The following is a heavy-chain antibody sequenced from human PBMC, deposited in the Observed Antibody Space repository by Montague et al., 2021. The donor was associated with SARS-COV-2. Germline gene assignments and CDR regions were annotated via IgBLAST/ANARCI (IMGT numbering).Heavy chain of an antibody. J-gene: IGHJ2*01. Sequence: SETLSLTCAVSAGSIRDYYWSWIRQPAGKGLEWIGRIYTTGSSDYSPSXRSRVTMSVDTSKNQVSLRLMSVTAADTALYYCARERSYLYWYFDLWGRGTLVTVSS. CDR1: AGSIRDYY. CDR3: ARERSYLYWYFDL. V-gene: IGHV4-4*07. CDR2: IYTTGSS.